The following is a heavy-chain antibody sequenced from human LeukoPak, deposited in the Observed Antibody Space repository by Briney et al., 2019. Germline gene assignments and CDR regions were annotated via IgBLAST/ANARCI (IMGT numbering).Heavy chain of an antibody. CDR1: GFTFSSYG. D-gene: IGHD2-2*02. CDR2: ISYDGSNK. Sequence: GGSLRLSCAASGFTFSSYGMHWVRQAPGKGLEWVAVISYDGSNKYYADSVKGRFTISRDNSKNTLYLQMNSLRAEDTAVYYCARDPRKYCSSTSCYTFDYWGQGTLVTVSS. CDR3: ARDPRKYCSSTSCYTFDY. V-gene: IGHV3-30*19. J-gene: IGHJ4*02.